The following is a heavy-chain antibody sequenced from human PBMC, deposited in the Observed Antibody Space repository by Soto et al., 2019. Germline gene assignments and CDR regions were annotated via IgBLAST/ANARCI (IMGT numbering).Heavy chain of an antibody. CDR2: IFSSGST. CDR1: GGSINTFY. D-gene: IGHD5-12*01. J-gene: IGHJ4*02. CDR3: AREGSYSAYNFAHGIQLWSFAF. V-gene: IGHV4-4*07. Sequence: SETLSLTCTVSGGSINTFYWSWVRQPAGKGLEWIGRIFSSGSTSFNPSLESRVAMSVDTSKNHYSLNLSSVTAADMAVYYCAREGSYSAYNFAHGIQLWSFAFWGQGALVTVSS.